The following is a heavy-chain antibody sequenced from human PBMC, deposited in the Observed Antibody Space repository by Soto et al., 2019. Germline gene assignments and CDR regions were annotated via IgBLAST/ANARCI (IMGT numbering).Heavy chain of an antibody. Sequence: SVKVSCKASGCTFSSYAISWVGQAAGQGLEWMGGIIPIFGTANYAQKFQGRVTITADESTSTAYMELSSLRSEDTAVYYCASARQRFGEYYGMEVWGQGTTVSVSS. CDR3: ASARQRFGEYYGMEV. CDR1: GCTFSSYA. CDR2: IIPIFGTA. J-gene: IGHJ6*01. V-gene: IGHV1-69*13. D-gene: IGHD3-3*01.